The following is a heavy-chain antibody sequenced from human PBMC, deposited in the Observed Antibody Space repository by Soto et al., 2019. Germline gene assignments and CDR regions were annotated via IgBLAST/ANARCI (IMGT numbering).Heavy chain of an antibody. Sequence: QVQLVESGGGVVQPGRSLRLSCAASGFTFSSYGLHWVRQAPGKGLEWVAVIWSDGSNKYYADSVQGRFTISRDNSQNTLYLQINSLRAEDTAVYYCAREFWSGPFDYWGQGTLVTVSS. CDR2: IWSDGSNK. D-gene: IGHD3-3*01. CDR1: GFTFSSYG. V-gene: IGHV3-33*01. CDR3: AREFWSGPFDY. J-gene: IGHJ4*02.